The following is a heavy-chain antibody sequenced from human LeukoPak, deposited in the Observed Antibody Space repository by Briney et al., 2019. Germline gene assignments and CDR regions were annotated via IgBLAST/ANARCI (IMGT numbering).Heavy chain of an antibody. V-gene: IGHV1-69*13. CDR2: IIPIFGTA. CDR3: ARVQVLSVVPAAWD. D-gene: IGHD2-2*01. CDR1: GGTFSSYA. J-gene: IGHJ4*02. Sequence: SVKVSCKASGGTFSSYAISWVRQAPGQGLEWMGGIIPIFGTASYAQKFQGRVTITADESTSTAYMELSSLRSEDTAVYYCARVQVLSVVPAAWDWGQGTLVTVSS.